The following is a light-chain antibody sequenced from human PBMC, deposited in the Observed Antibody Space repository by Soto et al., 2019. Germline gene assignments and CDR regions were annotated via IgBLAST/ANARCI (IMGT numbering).Light chain of an antibody. J-gene: IGKJ1*01. CDR3: QQYYNWWT. V-gene: IGKV3-15*01. CDR2: GAS. CDR1: QSVGSN. Sequence: EIVLTQSPGTLSLSPGQRATLSCRASQSVGSNLAWYQQKPGQAPRLLIYGASTRVTGIPARFSGSGSGTEFTLTISSLQSEDFAVYHCQQYYNWWTFGQGTKGDIK.